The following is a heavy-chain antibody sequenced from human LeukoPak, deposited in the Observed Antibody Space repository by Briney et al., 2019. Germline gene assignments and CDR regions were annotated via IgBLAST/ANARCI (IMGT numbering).Heavy chain of an antibody. CDR2: VNLQGST. J-gene: IGHJ6*02. D-gene: IGHD3-9*01. CDR1: GGSITQTNY. Sequence: SETLSLTCGVSGGSITQTNYWTWVRQPPGKGLEWIGVVNLQGSTNYNPSLMGRVAIPVDKSENHVSLQLTPVTAADTAVYYCARGCFDWLTYYGMDVWGQGTTVTVSS. CDR3: ARGCFDWLTYYGMDV. V-gene: IGHV4-4*02.